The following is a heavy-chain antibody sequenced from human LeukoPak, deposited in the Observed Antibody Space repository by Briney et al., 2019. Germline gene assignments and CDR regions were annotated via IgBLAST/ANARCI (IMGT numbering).Heavy chain of an antibody. J-gene: IGHJ4*02. V-gene: IGHV4-39*01. Sequence: SETLSLTCTVSGGSISSNNYCWGWIRQPPGKWLEWIGSISYSGNTYYNTSLKSRVAISVDTSKNHFSLRLTSVTAADTAVYYCARHRTLIGDIDYWGQGTLVTVSS. D-gene: IGHD7-27*01. CDR2: ISYSGNT. CDR3: ARHRTLIGDIDY. CDR1: GGSISSNNYC.